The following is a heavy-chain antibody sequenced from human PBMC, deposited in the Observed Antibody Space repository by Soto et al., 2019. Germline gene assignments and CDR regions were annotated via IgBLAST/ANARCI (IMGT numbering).Heavy chain of an antibody. D-gene: IGHD2-21*02. CDR1: GFTFSSYW. Sequence: PGGSLRLSCAAAGFTFSSYWMSWVRQAPGKGLEWVANIKQDGSEKYYVDSVKGRFTISRDNAKNSLYLQMNSLRAEDTAVYYCARDLRDCGGDCYLNSPLDVWGQGTTVTVSS. CDR3: ARDLRDCGGDCYLNSPLDV. V-gene: IGHV3-7*03. CDR2: IKQDGSEK. J-gene: IGHJ6*02.